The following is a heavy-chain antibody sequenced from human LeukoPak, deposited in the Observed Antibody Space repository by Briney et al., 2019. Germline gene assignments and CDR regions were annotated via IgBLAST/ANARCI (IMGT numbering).Heavy chain of an antibody. D-gene: IGHD3-10*01. J-gene: IGHJ4*02. V-gene: IGHV3-7*01. CDR2: IKQDGSEK. CDR1: EFTFTSYW. CDR3: ARGGFGDLRFDY. Sequence: GGSLRLSCAASEFTFTSYWMSWVRQAPGKGLEWVASIKQDGSEKNYLDSLKGRFTISRDNAKNSLDLQMNSLRVEDTAVYYCARGGFGDLRFDYWGQGTLVTVSS.